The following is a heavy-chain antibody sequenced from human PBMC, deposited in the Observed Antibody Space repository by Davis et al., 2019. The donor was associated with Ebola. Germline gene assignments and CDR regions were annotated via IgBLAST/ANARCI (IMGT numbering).Heavy chain of an antibody. CDR3: ARNVNGDFWYFDL. CDR2: IYRDERT. V-gene: IGHV3-53*01. CDR1: GFTFSSYA. D-gene: IGHD4-17*01. Sequence: GESLKISCAASGFTFSSYAMSWVRHAPGKGLEWVSVIYRDERTYYADSVKGRFTVSRDNSENMLYLQMSTLRAEDTAVYYCARNVNGDFWYFDLWGRGTRVTVSS. J-gene: IGHJ2*01.